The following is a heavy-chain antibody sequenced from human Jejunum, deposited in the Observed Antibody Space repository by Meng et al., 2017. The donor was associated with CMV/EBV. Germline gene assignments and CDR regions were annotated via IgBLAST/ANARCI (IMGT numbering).Heavy chain of an antibody. D-gene: IGHD2-2*01. CDR2: ISTYNGQT. V-gene: IGHV1-18*01. Sequence: KASAYPFTTETNSWGRQAPGQGRKRLGWISTYNGQTKYAPMIQGRVTMTADTSTTTAYMEVRSLRSDDTAMYFCAREEYQPPYQVDYWGQGTLVTVSS. CDR1: AYPFTTET. CDR3: AREEYQPPYQVDY. J-gene: IGHJ4*02.